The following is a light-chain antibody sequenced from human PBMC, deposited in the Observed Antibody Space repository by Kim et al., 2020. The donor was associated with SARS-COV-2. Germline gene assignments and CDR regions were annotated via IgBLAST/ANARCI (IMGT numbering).Light chain of an antibody. CDR3: QQSYSTQYT. CDR2: AAS. Sequence: DIQMTQSPSSLSASVGDRVTITCRASESISSYLNWYQQKSGEAPKLLIYAASTLQSGVPSRFSGGGSGTDFTLTITSLQPEDFATYFCQQSYSTQYTFGQGTKLE. J-gene: IGKJ2*01. CDR1: ESISSY. V-gene: IGKV1-39*01.